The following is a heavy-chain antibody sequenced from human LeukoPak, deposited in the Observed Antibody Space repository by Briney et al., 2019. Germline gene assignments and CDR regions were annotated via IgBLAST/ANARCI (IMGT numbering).Heavy chain of an antibody. D-gene: IGHD3-22*01. J-gene: IGHJ4*02. CDR2: IYYTGST. CDR3: ARDVTDGSAYYHYSEY. Sequence: SETLSLTCTVSGGSISSYYWSWIRQPPGKGLEWIGYIYYTGSTSYYPSFKSRVTISIDTSKNQFSLKLSSVTAADTAVYYCARDVTDGSAYYHYSEYWGQGTLVTVSS. CDR1: GGSISSYY. V-gene: IGHV4-59*01.